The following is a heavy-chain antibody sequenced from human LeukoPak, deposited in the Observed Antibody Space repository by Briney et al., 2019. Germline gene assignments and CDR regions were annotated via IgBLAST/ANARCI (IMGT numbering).Heavy chain of an antibody. Sequence: GGSLRLSCAASGFTFSSYEMNWVRQAPGKGLEWVSYIGSSGSSIYYADSVKGRFTISRDNAKNSLYLQMNSLRAEDTAVYYCARDLTAAAGDYWGQGTLVTVSS. CDR2: IGSSGSSI. V-gene: IGHV3-48*03. J-gene: IGHJ4*02. CDR3: ARDLTAAAGDY. CDR1: GFTFSSYE. D-gene: IGHD6-13*01.